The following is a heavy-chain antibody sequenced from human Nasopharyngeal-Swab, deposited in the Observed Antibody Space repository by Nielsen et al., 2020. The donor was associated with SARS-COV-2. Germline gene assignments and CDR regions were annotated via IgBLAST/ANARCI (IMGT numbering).Heavy chain of an antibody. J-gene: IGHJ4*02. CDR3: ARGGFRSTIVVPAALSGY. Sequence: GGSLRLSSEASGFTFSSYAMHWVRQAPGKGLEWVAVISYDGSNTYYADSVKGRFTISRDNSKNTLYVQMNSLRAEDTAVYYCARGGFRSTIVVPAALSGYWGQGTLVTVSS. D-gene: IGHD2-2*01. CDR1: GFTFSSYA. CDR2: ISYDGSNT. V-gene: IGHV3-30-3*01.